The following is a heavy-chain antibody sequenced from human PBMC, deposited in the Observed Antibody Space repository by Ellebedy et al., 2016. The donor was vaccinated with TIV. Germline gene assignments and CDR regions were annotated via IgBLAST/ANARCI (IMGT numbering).Heavy chain of an antibody. CDR2: TNSDGSTI. J-gene: IGHJ4*02. CDR1: GVTFSRYW. D-gene: IGHD3-10*01. V-gene: IGHV3-74*01. CDR3: SKDTFGDKDY. Sequence: PGGSLRLSCAASGVTFSRYWMHRARQAPGKGLVWVSRTNSDGSTINYADSVRGRLTISRDNAKNTLYLQMNSLRAEDTAVYYCSKDTFGDKDYWGQGTRVTVSS.